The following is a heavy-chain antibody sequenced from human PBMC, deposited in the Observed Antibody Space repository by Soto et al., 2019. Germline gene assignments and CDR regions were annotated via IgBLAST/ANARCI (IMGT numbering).Heavy chain of an antibody. Sequence: SETLSLTCAVYGGSFSGYYWSWIRQPPGKGLEWIGEINHSGSTNYNPSLKSRVTISVDTSKNQFSLKLSSVTAADTAVYYCARGQGGVVVRWGQGTLVTVSS. J-gene: IGHJ4*02. D-gene: IGHD3-22*01. CDR1: GGSFSGYY. V-gene: IGHV4-34*01. CDR2: INHSGST. CDR3: ARGQGGVVVR.